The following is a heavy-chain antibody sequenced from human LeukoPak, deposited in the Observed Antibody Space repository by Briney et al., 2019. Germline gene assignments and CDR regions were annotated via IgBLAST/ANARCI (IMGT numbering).Heavy chain of an antibody. CDR1: GGSISSSSYY. J-gene: IGHJ4*02. CDR2: IYYSGIT. V-gene: IGHV4-39*01. D-gene: IGHD3-22*01. Sequence: SEALSLTCTVSGGSISSSSYYWGWIRQPPGKGLGWIGSIYYSGITYYNPSLKSRVTISVDTSKNQFSLKLSSVTAADTAVYYCASLGWGDYDSSGFDYWGQGTLVTVSS. CDR3: ASLGWGDYDSSGFDY.